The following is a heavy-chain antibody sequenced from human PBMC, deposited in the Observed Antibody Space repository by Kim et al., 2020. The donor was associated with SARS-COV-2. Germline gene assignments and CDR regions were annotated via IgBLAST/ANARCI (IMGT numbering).Heavy chain of an antibody. Sequence: SETLSLTCTVSGGSISSSSYYWGWIRQPPGKGLEWIGSIYYSGSTYYNPSLKSRVTISVDTSKNQFSLKLSSVTAADTAVYYCARQSSGSLNFYYYGMDVWGQGTTVTVPS. J-gene: IGHJ6*02. CDR3: ARQSSGSLNFYYYGMDV. V-gene: IGHV4-39*01. D-gene: IGHD1-26*01. CDR2: IYYSGST. CDR1: GGSISSSSYY.